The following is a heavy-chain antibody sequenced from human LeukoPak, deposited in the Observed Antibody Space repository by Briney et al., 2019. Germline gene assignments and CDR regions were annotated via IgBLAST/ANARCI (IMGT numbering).Heavy chain of an antibody. V-gene: IGHV4-39*01. CDR1: GGSISSSSSY. CDR2: INYGGST. D-gene: IGHD6-13*01. CDR3: ARGRAAAGIEAFDI. J-gene: IGHJ3*02. Sequence: SETLSLTCTVSGGSISSSSSYWGWIRQPPGKGLECIGSINYGGSTYYNPSLKSRVTISVDTSKNQFSLKLSSVTAADTAVYYCARGRAAAGIEAFDIWGQGTMVTVSS.